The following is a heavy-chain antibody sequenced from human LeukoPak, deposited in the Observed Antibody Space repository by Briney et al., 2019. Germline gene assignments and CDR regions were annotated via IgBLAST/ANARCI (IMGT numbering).Heavy chain of an antibody. CDR1: GYTFTSYY. J-gene: IGHJ6*02. Sequence: ASVKVSCKASGYTFTSYYMHWVRQAPGQGLEWMGIINPSGGSTSYAQKFQGRVTMTRDTSTSTVYMELSSLRSEDTAMYYCATDSRCSSTSCYKLHYGMDVWGQGTTVTVSS. CDR2: INPSGGST. CDR3: ATDSRCSSTSCYKLHYGMDV. D-gene: IGHD2-2*01. V-gene: IGHV1-46*01.